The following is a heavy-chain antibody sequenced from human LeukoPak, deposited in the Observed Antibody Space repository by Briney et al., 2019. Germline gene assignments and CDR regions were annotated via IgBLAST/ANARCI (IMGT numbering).Heavy chain of an antibody. D-gene: IGHD3-22*01. V-gene: IGHV3-21*01. Sequence: GGSLRLSCAASGFTFSSYSLNWVRQAPGKGLEWVSSISSSSSYIYYADSVKGRFTISRDNAKNSLYLQMNSLRAEDMAVYYCARGSMNYYDSSGYYSIDYFDYWGQGTLVTVSS. CDR1: GFTFSSYS. CDR2: ISSSSSYI. J-gene: IGHJ4*02. CDR3: ARGSMNYYDSSGYYSIDYFDY.